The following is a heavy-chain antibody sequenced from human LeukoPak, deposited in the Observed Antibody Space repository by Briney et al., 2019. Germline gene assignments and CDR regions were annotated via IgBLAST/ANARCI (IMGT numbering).Heavy chain of an antibody. D-gene: IGHD1-26*01. CDR2: INHSGST. CDR3: ARYSGSYYWYFDL. Sequence: SETLSLTCAVYGGSSCGYYWSWIRQPPGKGLEWIGEINHSGSTNYNPSLKSRVTISVDTSKNQFSLKLSSVTAADTAVYYCARYSGSYYWYFDLWGRGTLVTVSS. CDR1: GGSSCGYY. J-gene: IGHJ2*01. V-gene: IGHV4-34*01.